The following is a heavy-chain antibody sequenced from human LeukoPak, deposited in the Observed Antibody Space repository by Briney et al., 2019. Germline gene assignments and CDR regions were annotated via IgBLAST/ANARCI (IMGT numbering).Heavy chain of an antibody. CDR3: ARRNRWELLDF. CDR2: IYYSGNT. D-gene: IGHD1-26*01. CDR1: GGSISSSSYF. V-gene: IGHV4-39*01. Sequence: SETLSLTCTVSGGSISSSSYFWGWIRQPPGKGLEWIGSIYYSGNTYYNPSLKSRVTISLDTSKNQFSLKLGSVTAADTAVYYCARRNRWELLDFWGQRTLVTVSS. J-gene: IGHJ4*02.